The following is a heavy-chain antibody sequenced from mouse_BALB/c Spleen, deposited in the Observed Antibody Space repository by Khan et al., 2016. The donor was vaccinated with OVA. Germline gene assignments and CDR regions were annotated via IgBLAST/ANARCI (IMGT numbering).Heavy chain of an antibody. V-gene: IGHV1-82*01. CDR2: IYPGDGDT. CDR3: ARSDGNSWFAY. CDR1: GYTFSSSW. J-gene: IGHJ3*01. Sequence: QVQLQQSGPELVKPGASVKISCKASGYTFSSSWMNWVKQRPGQGLEWIGRIYPGDGDTNYNGKFKGKATLTADKSSSTAYMQLSSLTSVDSAVCVCARSDGNSWFAYWGQGTRVTVSA. D-gene: IGHD2-1*01.